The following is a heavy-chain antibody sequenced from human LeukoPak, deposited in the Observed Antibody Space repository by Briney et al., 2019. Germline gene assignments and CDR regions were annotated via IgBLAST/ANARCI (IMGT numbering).Heavy chain of an antibody. CDR1: GFTFSSYW. CDR2: ISSSGSTI. V-gene: IGHV3-11*01. Sequence: GGSLRLSCAASGFTFSSYWMSWIRQAPGKGLEWVSYISSSGSTIYYADSVKGRFTISRDNAKNSRYLQMNSLRAEDTAVYYCAKLPDSSGYYRPSYFDYWGQGTLVTVSS. J-gene: IGHJ4*02. D-gene: IGHD3-22*01. CDR3: AKLPDSSGYYRPSYFDY.